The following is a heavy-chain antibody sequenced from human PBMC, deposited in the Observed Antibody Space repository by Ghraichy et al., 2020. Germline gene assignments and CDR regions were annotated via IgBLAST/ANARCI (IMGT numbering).Heavy chain of an antibody. CDR2: INHSGST. CDR1: GGSFSGYY. D-gene: IGHD4-17*01. Sequence: SETLSLTCAVYGGSFSGYYWSWIRQPPGKGLEWIGEINHSGSTNYNPSLKSRVTISVDTSKNQFSLKLSSVTAADTAVYYCARGRYGDRWGQGTLVTVSS. J-gene: IGHJ4*02. V-gene: IGHV4-34*01. CDR3: ARGRYGDR.